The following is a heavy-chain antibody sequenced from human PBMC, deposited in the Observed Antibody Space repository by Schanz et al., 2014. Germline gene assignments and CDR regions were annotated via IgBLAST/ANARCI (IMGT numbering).Heavy chain of an antibody. V-gene: IGHV3-30*18. CDR3: AKEKEEVAADGSCFDY. CDR2: ISFDGRNT. Sequence: VQLVESGGGLVQPGRSLRLSCAASGITLSGYGLHWVRQAPGKGLEWVGFISFDGRNTGYAHSVKGRFTISRDNSKNTVNLQMNSLRAEDTAMYYCAKEKEEVAADGSCFDYWGQGTLVTVSS. J-gene: IGHJ4*02. D-gene: IGHD6-13*01. CDR1: GITLSGYG.